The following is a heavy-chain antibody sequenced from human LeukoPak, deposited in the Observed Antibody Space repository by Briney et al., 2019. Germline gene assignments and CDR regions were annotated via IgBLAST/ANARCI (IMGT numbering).Heavy chain of an antibody. V-gene: IGHV1-24*01. D-gene: IGHD3-16*02. J-gene: IGHJ4*02. Sequence: GASVKVSCKASGYTFTGYYMHWVRQAPGKGLEWMGGFDPEDGETIYAQKFQGRVTMTEDTSTDTAYMELSSLRSEDTAVYYCATVWYDYVWGSYRYNDYWGQGTLVTVSS. CDR1: GYTFTGYY. CDR2: FDPEDGET. CDR3: ATVWYDYVWGSYRYNDY.